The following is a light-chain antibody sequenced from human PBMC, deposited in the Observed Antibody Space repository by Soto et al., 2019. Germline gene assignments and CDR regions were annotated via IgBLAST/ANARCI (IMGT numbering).Light chain of an antibody. CDR3: SPWTSRTTQV. V-gene: IGLV2-14*01. CDR1: SSDVGGYNF. CDR2: EVN. Sequence: QSVLTQPASVSGSPGQSITISCTGTSSDVGGYNFVSWYQQYPGKAPKLMIYEVNNRPSGVSNRFSGSKSGNTASLTISGLRAEDEADYYCSPWTSRTTQVLGGGTKVTVL. J-gene: IGLJ3*02.